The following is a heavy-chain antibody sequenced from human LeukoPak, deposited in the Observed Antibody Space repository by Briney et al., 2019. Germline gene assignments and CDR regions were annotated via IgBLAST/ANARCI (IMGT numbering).Heavy chain of an antibody. CDR2: ISYGGSNK. J-gene: IGHJ4*02. CDR1: GFTFSSYG. CDR3: AKDLVSSSSWYVLDY. V-gene: IGHV3-30*18. Sequence: GGSLRLSCAASGFTFSSYGMHWVRQAPGKGLEWVAVISYGGSNKYYADSVKGRFTISRDNSKNTLYLQMNSLRAEDTAVYYCAKDLVSSSSWYVLDYWGQGTLVTVSS. D-gene: IGHD6-13*01.